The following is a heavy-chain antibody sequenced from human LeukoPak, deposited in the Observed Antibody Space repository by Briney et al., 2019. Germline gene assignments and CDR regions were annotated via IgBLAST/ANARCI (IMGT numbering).Heavy chain of an antibody. V-gene: IGHV3-30*02. CDR1: GLTFNSYG. CDR3: ARRSANWGSPYYFDY. J-gene: IGHJ4*02. D-gene: IGHD7-27*01. Sequence: PGGSLRLSCAASGLTFNSYGMHWIRQAPGKGLEWVTFIRYDGSNKYYADSVKGRFTISRDNSKNTLYLQMNSLRDEDTAVYYCARRSANWGSPYYFDYWGQGTLVTVSS. CDR2: IRYDGSNK.